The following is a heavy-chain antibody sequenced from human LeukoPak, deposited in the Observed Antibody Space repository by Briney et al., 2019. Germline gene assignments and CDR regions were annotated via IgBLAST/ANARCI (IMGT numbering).Heavy chain of an antibody. Sequence: SVKVSCKASGGTFSSYAISWVRQAPGQGLEWMGGIIPIFGTANYAQKFQGRVTITADKSTSTAYMELSSLRSEDTAVYYCASSRVITMIVVVTDDAFDIWGQGTMVTVSS. CDR3: ASSRVITMIVVVTDDAFDI. CDR2: IIPIFGTA. D-gene: IGHD3-22*01. V-gene: IGHV1-69*06. CDR1: GGTFSSYA. J-gene: IGHJ3*02.